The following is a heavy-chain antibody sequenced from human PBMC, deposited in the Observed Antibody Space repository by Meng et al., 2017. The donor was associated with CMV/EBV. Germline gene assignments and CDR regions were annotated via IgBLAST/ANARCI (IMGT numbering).Heavy chain of an antibody. J-gene: IGHJ6*02. D-gene: IGHD6-6*01. CDR1: GGSFSGHY. CDR2: INHSGST. V-gene: IGHV4-34*01. CDR3: ASARAARYRYYYYYGMDV. Sequence: GSLRLSCAVYGGSFSGHYWSWIRQPPGKGLEWIGEINHSGSTNYNPSLKSRVTISVDTSKNQFSLKLSSVTAADTAVYYCASARAARYRYYYYYGMDVWGQGTTVTVSS.